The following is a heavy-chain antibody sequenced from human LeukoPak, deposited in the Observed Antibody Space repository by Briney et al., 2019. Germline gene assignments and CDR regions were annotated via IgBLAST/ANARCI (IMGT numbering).Heavy chain of an antibody. CDR3: AKDQIAVAGRYFDY. V-gene: IGHV3-30*18. J-gene: IGHJ4*02. CDR1: GFTFSNYG. Sequence: GGSLRLSCAASGFTFSNYGMHWVRQAPGKGLEWVAVISYDGSNKYYADSVKGRFTISRDNSKNTLYLQMNSLRAEDTAVYYCAKDQIAVAGRYFDYWGQGTLVTVSS. CDR2: ISYDGSNK. D-gene: IGHD6-19*01.